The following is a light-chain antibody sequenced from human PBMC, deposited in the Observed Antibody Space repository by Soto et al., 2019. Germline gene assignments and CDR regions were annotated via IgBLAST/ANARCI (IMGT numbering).Light chain of an antibody. CDR1: ESVSNS. J-gene: IGKJ4*01. Sequence: ETVLTQSPATLSLSPGERATLSCRASESVSNSLAWYQHKPGQAPRLLIYNASNRATGIPARFSGSASWTDFTLTISSLEPEDFAVYFCQHRAGWPPALTFGGGTKVDIK. CDR2: NAS. CDR3: QHRAGWPPALT. V-gene: IGKV3-11*01.